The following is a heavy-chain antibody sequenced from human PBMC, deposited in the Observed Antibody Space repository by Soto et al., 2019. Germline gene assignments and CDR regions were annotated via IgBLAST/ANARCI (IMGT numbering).Heavy chain of an antibody. Sequence: ETLSLTCTVSGGSISSSSYYWGWIRQPPGKGLEWIGSIYYSGSTYYNPSLKSRVTISVDTSKNQFSLKLSSVTAADTAVYYCARPPGSSGPQYWGQGTLVTVSS. V-gene: IGHV4-39*01. CDR2: IYYSGST. D-gene: IGHD6-19*01. J-gene: IGHJ4*02. CDR3: ARPPGSSGPQY. CDR1: GGSISSSSYY.